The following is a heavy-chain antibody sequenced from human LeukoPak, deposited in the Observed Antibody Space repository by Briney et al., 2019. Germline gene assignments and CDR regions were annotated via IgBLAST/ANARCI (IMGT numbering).Heavy chain of an antibody. V-gene: IGHV3-23*01. CDR2: ISGSGGST. CDR3: ARDSPGEVVTARGDY. D-gene: IGHD2-21*02. J-gene: IGHJ4*02. CDR1: GFTFSSYG. Sequence: GGSLRLSCAASGFTFSSYGMSWVRQAPGKGLEWVSAISGSGGSTYYADSVKGRFTISRDNAKNSLYLQMNGLRAEDTAVYYCARDSPGEVVTARGDYWGQGTLVTVSS.